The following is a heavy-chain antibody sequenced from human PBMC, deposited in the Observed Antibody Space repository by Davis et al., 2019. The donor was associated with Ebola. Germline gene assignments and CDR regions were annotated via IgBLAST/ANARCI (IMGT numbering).Heavy chain of an antibody. Sequence: PGGSLRLSCAASGFTFSDSAIHWVRQASGKGLEWVGRIRSKANSYATSYAASVKGRFTISRDDSKNTAYLQMHSLKTEDTAVYYCSRAVAGTGCVYWGQGTLVTVSS. CDR1: GFTFSDSA. J-gene: IGHJ4*02. D-gene: IGHD6-19*01. CDR3: SRAVAGTGCVY. V-gene: IGHV3-73*01. CDR2: IRSKANSYAT.